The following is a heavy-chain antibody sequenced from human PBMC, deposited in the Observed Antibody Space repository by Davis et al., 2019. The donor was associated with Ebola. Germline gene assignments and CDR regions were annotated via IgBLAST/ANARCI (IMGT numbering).Heavy chain of an antibody. D-gene: IGHD6-19*01. CDR3: TRLAVAGTSDY. J-gene: IGHJ4*02. Sequence: GESLKISCAASGFTFSGSAMHWVRQASGKGLEWVGRIRSKANSYATAYAASVKGRFTISRDDSKNTAYLQMNSLKTEDTAVYYCTRLAVAGTSDYWGQGTLVTVSS. CDR2: IRSKANSYAT. V-gene: IGHV3-73*01. CDR1: GFTFSGSA.